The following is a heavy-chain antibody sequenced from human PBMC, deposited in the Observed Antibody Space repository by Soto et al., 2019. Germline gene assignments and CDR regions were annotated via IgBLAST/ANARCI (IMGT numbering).Heavy chain of an antibody. D-gene: IGHD3-3*01. Sequence: QVQLVQSGAEMKRPGASVKVSCKASGYTFSKYDVSWVRQAPGQGLEWLGLISPNSGRSRYSEKFQVRVTMSTDTPPATASLELRSLRSDDTAVYYCMRLYFDFWTDYPDFDYWGQGTLVTVSS. V-gene: IGHV1-18*04. CDR3: MRLYFDFWTDYPDFDY. CDR1: GYTFSKYD. CDR2: ISPNSGRS. J-gene: IGHJ4*02.